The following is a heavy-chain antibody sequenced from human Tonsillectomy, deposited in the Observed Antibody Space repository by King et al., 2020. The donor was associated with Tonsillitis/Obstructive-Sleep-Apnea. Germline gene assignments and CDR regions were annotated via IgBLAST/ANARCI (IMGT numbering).Heavy chain of an antibody. V-gene: IGHV5-51*01. Sequence: QLVQSGAEVKKPGESLKISCKGSGYSFNSYWIGWVRQMPGKGLEWMGIIYPGDSDTRYSPSFQGQVTISADKSISTAYLQWSSLKASDTAMYYCVIDYIWGSYRLGPIHWGQGTLVTVSS. J-gene: IGHJ4*02. CDR1: GYSFNSYW. D-gene: IGHD3-16*02. CDR2: IYPGDSDT. CDR3: VIDYIWGSYRLGPIH.